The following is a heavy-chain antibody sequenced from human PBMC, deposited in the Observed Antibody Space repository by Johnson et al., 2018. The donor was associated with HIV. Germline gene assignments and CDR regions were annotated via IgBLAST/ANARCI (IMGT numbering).Heavy chain of an antibody. Sequence: VQLVESGGGVVQPGRSLRLSCAASGFTFSSYAMHWVRQAPGKGLEWVAVISYDGSNKYYADSVKGRFTISRDNSKNTLYLQMNSLGAEDTAVFYCGMSGVEDAAFDIGGQGTMVTVSS. CDR3: GMSGVEDAAFDI. CDR2: ISYDGSNK. CDR1: GFTFSSYA. J-gene: IGHJ3*02. V-gene: IGHV3-30*04. D-gene: IGHD7-27*01.